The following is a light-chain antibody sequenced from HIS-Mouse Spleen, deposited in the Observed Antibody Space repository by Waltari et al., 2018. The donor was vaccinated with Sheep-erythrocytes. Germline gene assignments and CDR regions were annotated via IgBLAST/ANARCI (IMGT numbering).Light chain of an antibody. Sequence: QSALTQPRSVSGSPGQSVTISCTGTSSDVGGYNYVSWYQQYPGKAPKLMIYDVSKRPSGVPDRFSGSKSGNTASLTISVLQAEDEADYYCCSYAGSYIHVFATGTKVTVL. J-gene: IGLJ1*01. V-gene: IGLV2-11*01. CDR2: DVS. CDR1: SSDVGGYNY. CDR3: CSYAGSYIHV.